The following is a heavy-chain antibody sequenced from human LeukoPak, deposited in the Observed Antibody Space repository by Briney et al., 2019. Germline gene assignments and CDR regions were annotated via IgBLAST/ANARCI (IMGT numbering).Heavy chain of an antibody. V-gene: IGHV1-2*02. D-gene: IGHD1-7*01. Sequence: GASVNVSCKASGYTFTGYYMHWVRQAPGQGLEWMGWSNPNSGVTNYAQKFQGRVTMTRDTSISTAYMELSRLRSDDTAVYYCARGRSNWNYVCYYYMDVWGKGTTVTVSS. J-gene: IGHJ6*03. CDR1: GYTFTGYY. CDR2: SNPNSGVT. CDR3: ARGRSNWNYVCYYYMDV.